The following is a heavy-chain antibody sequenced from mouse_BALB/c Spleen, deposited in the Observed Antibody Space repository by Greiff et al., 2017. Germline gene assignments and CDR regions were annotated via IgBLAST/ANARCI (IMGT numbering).Heavy chain of an antibody. J-gene: IGHJ4*01. CDR2: IDPANGNT. D-gene: IGHD2-3*01. CDR3: ARDLTGDGPTDY. CDR1: GFNIKDTY. Sequence: EVQGVESGAELVKPGASVKLSCTASGFNIKDTYMHWVKQRPEQGLEWIGRIDPANGNTKYDPKFQGKATITADTSSNTAYLQLSSLTSEDTAVYYCARDLTGDGPTDYWGQGTSVTVSS. V-gene: IGHV14-3*02.